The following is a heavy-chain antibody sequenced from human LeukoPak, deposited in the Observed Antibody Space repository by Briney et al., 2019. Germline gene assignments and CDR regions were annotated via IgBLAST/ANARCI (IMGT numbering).Heavy chain of an antibody. CDR1: SGSISSYY. Sequence: PSETLSLTCTVSSGSISSYYWSWIRQPPGKGLEWIGYIYYSGSTNYNPSLKSRVTISVDTSKNQFSLKLSSVSAADTAVYYCARVGWNDAFDIWGQGTMVTVSS. J-gene: IGHJ3*02. CDR3: ARVGWNDAFDI. D-gene: IGHD1-1*01. CDR2: IYYSGST. V-gene: IGHV4-59*01.